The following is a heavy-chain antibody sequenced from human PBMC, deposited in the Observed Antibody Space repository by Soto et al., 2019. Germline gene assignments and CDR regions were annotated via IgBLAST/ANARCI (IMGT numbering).Heavy chain of an antibody. Sequence: ASVKVSCTPSARTFSSYAISWVRQAPGQGLEWMGGIIPIFGTANYEQKFQGRVTITADKSTSTAYMELSSLRSEDTAVYYCARSLHHHLITMVRGESFPFDPWGQGTLVTVSS. CDR1: ARTFSSYA. CDR3: ARSLHHHLITMVRGESFPFDP. CDR2: IIPIFGTA. J-gene: IGHJ5*02. V-gene: IGHV1-69*06. D-gene: IGHD3-10*01.